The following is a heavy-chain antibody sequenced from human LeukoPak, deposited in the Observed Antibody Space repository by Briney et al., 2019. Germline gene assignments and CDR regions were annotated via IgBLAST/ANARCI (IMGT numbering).Heavy chain of an antibody. J-gene: IGHJ5*02. CDR2: IYHSGST. CDR1: GYSISSGYY. V-gene: IGHV4-38-2*02. Sequence: PSETLSLTCTVSGYSISSGYYWGWIRQPPGKGLEGIGSIYHSGSTYYNPSLKSRVTISVDTSKDQFSLKLSSVTAADTVVYYCARDGDDYSNLVPGWFDPWGQGTLVTVSS. D-gene: IGHD4-11*01. CDR3: ARDGDDYSNLVPGWFDP.